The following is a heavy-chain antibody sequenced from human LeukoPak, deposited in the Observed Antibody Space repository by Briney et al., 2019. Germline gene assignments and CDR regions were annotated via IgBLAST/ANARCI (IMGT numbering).Heavy chain of an antibody. Sequence: SETLSLTCTVSGGSISSSSYYWGWIRQPPGKGLEWIGYIYFSGSTNYNPSLKSRVTISVDTSKNQFSLKLSPVTASDTAVYYCASHLSVGSAFDIWGQGTMVTVSS. CDR3: ASHLSVGSAFDI. V-gene: IGHV4-61*05. D-gene: IGHD2/OR15-2a*01. CDR2: IYFSGST. J-gene: IGHJ3*02. CDR1: GGSISSSSYY.